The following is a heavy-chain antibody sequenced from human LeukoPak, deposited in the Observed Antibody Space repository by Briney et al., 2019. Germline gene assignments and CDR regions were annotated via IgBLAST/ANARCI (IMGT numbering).Heavy chain of an antibody. CDR3: ARAPYYYYYGMDV. V-gene: IGHV1-2*04. CDR1: GYTFTGYY. CDR2: INPNSGGT. J-gene: IGHJ6*04. Sequence: GASVKVSCKASGYTFTGYYMHWVRQAPGQGLEWMGWINPNSGGTNYGQKFQGWVTMTRDTSISTAYMELSRLRSDDTAVYYCARAPYYYYYGMDVWGKGTTVTVSS.